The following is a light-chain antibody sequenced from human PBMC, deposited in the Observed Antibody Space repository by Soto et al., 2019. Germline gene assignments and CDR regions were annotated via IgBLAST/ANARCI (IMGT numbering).Light chain of an antibody. CDR2: EVS. Sequence: QSVLTQPASVSGSPGQSITISCTGTSSDVGGYNYVAWYQQHPGKVPRLMIYEVSNRPSGVSNRFSGSKSGSTASLTISGLQAEDEADYYCISYTSSSTSYVFGTGTKVTVI. J-gene: IGLJ1*01. CDR1: SSDVGGYNY. CDR3: ISYTSSSTSYV. V-gene: IGLV2-14*01.